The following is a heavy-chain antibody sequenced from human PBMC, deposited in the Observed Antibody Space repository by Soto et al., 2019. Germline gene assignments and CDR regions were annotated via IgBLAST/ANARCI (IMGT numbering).Heavy chain of an antibody. D-gene: IGHD1-26*01. V-gene: IGHV3-30*18. J-gene: IGHJ4*02. CDR1: GFTFSSYG. CDR3: AKDSTATFIVGGSPPDY. Sequence: ESGGGVVQPGRSLRLSCAASGFTFSSYGMHWVRQAPGKGLEGVAVISYDGSNKYYADSVKGRFTISRDNSKNTLYLQMNSLRAADTAVYYCAKDSTATFIVGGSPPDYCGQGTLVTVSS. CDR2: ISYDGSNK.